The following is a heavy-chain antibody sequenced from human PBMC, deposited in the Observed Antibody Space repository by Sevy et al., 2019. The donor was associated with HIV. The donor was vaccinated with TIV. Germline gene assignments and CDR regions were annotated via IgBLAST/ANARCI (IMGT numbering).Heavy chain of an antibody. D-gene: IGHD6-13*01. Sequence: GGSLRLSCAASGFTFSSYAMHWVRQAPGKGLEWVAVISYDGSNKYYADSVKGRFTISRDNSKNTLYLQMNSLRAEDTAVYYCARFYSSSPTGGDYWGQGTLVTVSS. V-gene: IGHV3-30-3*01. CDR3: ARFYSSSPTGGDY. CDR1: GFTFSSYA. CDR2: ISYDGSNK. J-gene: IGHJ4*02.